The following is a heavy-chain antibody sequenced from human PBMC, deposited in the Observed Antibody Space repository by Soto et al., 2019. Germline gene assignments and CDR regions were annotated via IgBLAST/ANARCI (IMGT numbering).Heavy chain of an antibody. CDR1: GFTFSESY. CDR3: ARGSSVRGMNA. D-gene: IGHD1-1*01. J-gene: IGHJ5*02. CDR2: ISGTDPYM. Sequence: KAVGSLRLSCAASGFTFSESYMSWVRQVPGKGLEWVSYISGTDPYMKYADAVRGRFTISRDNTKNSLYLQMNSLRDDDTAVYYCARGSSVRGMNAWGQGTLVTVSS. V-gene: IGHV3-11*06.